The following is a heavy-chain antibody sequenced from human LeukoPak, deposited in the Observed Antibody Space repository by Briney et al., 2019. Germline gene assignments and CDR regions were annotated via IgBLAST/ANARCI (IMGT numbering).Heavy chain of an antibody. V-gene: IGHV4-34*01. D-gene: IGHD2-2*01. J-gene: IGHJ4*02. CDR3: ARVSGTSGWTYDH. CDR1: GGSFSEYY. Sequence: SETLSLTCAVYGGSFSEYYWSWIRQPPGKGLEWIGEINHSGSTSYNPSLKSRVTTSVDTSNKQFSLKLSSITAADTAVYYCARVSGTSGWTYDHWGQGTLVTVSS. CDR2: INHSGST.